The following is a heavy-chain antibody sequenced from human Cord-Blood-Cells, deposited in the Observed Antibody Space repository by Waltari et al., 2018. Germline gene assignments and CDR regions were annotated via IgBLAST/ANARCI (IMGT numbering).Heavy chain of an antibody. V-gene: IGHV4-39*07. D-gene: IGHD1-26*01. CDR3: ARHEYSGSYNWFDP. CDR2: IYYSGST. Sequence: QLQLQESGPGLVKPSETLSLTCTVSGGSISSSSYYWGWIRQPPGKGLEWIGSIYYSGSTYYNPSLKSRVTISVDTSKNQFSLKLSSVTAADTAVYYCARHEYSGSYNWFDPWGQGTLVTVSS. CDR1: GGSISSSSYY. J-gene: IGHJ5*02.